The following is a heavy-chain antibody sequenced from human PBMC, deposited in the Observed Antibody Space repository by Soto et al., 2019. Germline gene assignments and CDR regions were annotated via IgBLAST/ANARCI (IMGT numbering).Heavy chain of an antibody. CDR2: IIPIFGTA. CDR3: ARGRYYDSSGYYWFDP. V-gene: IGHV1-69*13. J-gene: IGHJ5*02. Sequence: ASVKVSCKASGGTFSSYAISWVRQAPGQGLEWMGGIIPIFGTANYAQKFQGRVTITADESTSTAYMELSSLRSEDTAVYYCARGRYYDSSGYYWFDPWGQGTLVTVS. D-gene: IGHD3-22*01. CDR1: GGTFSSYA.